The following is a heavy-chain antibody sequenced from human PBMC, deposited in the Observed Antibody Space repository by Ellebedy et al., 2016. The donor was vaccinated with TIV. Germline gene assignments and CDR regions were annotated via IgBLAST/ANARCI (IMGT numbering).Heavy chain of an antibody. J-gene: IGHJ4*02. CDR2: FDPEDGET. Sequence: ASVKVSXXVSGYTLTELSMHWVRQAPGKGLEWMGGFDPEDGETIYAQKFQGRVTMTEDTSTDTAYMELSSLRSEDTAVYYCATEVGRTRHWNDKEVFDYWGQGTLVTVSS. D-gene: IGHD1-1*01. CDR3: ATEVGRTRHWNDKEVFDY. CDR1: GYTLTELS. V-gene: IGHV1-24*01.